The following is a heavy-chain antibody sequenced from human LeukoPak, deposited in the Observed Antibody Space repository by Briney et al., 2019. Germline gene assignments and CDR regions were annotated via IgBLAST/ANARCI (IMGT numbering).Heavy chain of an antibody. CDR2: ISYSGST. CDR1: GGSISSHY. Sequence: SETLSLTCTVSGGSISSHYWSWIRQPPGKGLEWIGYISYSGSTNYNPSLKSRVTISVDTPKNQFSLKLSSVTAADTAVYYCARIDYSSSSGNWFDPWGQGTLVTVSS. D-gene: IGHD6-6*01. CDR3: ARIDYSSSSGNWFDP. J-gene: IGHJ5*02. V-gene: IGHV4-59*11.